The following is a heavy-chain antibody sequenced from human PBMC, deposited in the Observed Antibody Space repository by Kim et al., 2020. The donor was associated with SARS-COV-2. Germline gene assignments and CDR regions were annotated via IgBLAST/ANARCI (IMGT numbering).Heavy chain of an antibody. D-gene: IGHD3-10*01. CDR3: ARDRVSMVRGIGKRYYYYGMDV. Sequence: SETLSLTCTVSGGSISSGDYYWSWIRQPPGKGLEWIGYIYYSGSTYYNPSLKSRVTISVDTSKNQFSLKLSSVTAADTAVYYCARDRVSMVRGIGKRYYYYGMDVCGQGTTVTVSS. J-gene: IGHJ6*02. CDR2: IYYSGST. V-gene: IGHV4-30-4*01. CDR1: GGSISSGDYY.